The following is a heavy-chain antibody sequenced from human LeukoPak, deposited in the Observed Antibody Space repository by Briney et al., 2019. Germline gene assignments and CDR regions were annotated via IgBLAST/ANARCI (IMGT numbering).Heavy chain of an antibody. V-gene: IGHV3-48*04. J-gene: IGHJ6*03. Sequence: GGSLRLSCAASGFTFSSYWMHWVRQAPGKGLEWVSYISTSGSTIYYADSVKGRFTISRDNAKNSLYLQMNSLRAEDTAVYYCARISHWAYYMDVWGKGTTVTISS. CDR1: GFTFSSYW. CDR2: ISTSGSTI. D-gene: IGHD3-16*01. CDR3: ARISHWAYYMDV.